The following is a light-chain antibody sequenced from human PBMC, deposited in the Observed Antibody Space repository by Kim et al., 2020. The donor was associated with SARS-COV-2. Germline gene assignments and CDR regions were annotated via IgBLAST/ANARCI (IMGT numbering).Light chain of an antibody. J-gene: IGLJ3*02. V-gene: IGLV1-44*01. CDR3: AAWDDSLNAWL. CDR2: SND. Sequence: QSVLTQPPSASGTPGQRVTVSCSGSSSNIGSNTVNWYQQLPGTAPKLLIYSNDRRPSGVPDRFSGSKSGTSASLAISGLQSEDEADYYCAAWDDSLNAWLFGGGTPLTVL. CDR1: SSNIGSNT.